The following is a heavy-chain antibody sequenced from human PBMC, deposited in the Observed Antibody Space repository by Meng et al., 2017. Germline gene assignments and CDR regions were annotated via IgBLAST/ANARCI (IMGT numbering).Heavy chain of an antibody. D-gene: IGHD6-13*01. CDR2: IIPIFGTA. V-gene: IGHV1-69*06. CDR1: GGTLSSTA. CDR3: ARDKRPSSSWYGNWFDP. Sequence: VRRVQSVLWVKKPGPSVKVACKASGGTLSSTAISWVRQAPGKGLEWMGGIIPIFGTANYAQKFQGRVTITADKSTSTAYMELSSLRSEDTAVYYCARDKRPSSSWYGNWFDPWGQGTLVTVSS. J-gene: IGHJ5*02.